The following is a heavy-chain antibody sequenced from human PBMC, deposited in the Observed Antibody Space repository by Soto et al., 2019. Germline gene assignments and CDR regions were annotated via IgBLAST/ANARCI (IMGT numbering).Heavy chain of an antibody. CDR3: ARESHDIWTGPHWLWYFDL. Sequence: QVQLQQWGAGPLRPLETLSLTCGVSVGSFRGLYWAFIGQSPGQGLEWIGEINDRGSRNYNPSLKSRVSLSVETSKNHYSLNLRSVTAADTPVYYCARESHDIWTGPHWLWYFDLWGRGPLVTV. CDR2: INDRGSR. J-gene: IGHJ2*01. D-gene: IGHD3-9*01. V-gene: IGHV4-34*01. CDR1: VGSFRGLY.